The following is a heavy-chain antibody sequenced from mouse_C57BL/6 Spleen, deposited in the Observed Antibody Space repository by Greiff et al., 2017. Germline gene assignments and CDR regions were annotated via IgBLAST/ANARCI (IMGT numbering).Heavy chain of an antibody. Sequence: EVKLMESGEGLVKPGGSLKLSCAASGFTFSSYAMPWVRQTPEKRLEWVAYISSGGDYIYYADTVKGRFTISRDNARNTLYLQMSSLKSEDTAMYYCTREGVGRYFDVWGTGTTVTVSS. J-gene: IGHJ1*03. V-gene: IGHV5-9-1*02. CDR2: ISSGGDYI. D-gene: IGHD4-1*01. CDR1: GFTFSSYA. CDR3: TREGVGRYFDV.